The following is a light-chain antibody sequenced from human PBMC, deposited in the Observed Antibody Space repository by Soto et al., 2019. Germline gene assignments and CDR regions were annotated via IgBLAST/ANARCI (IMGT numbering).Light chain of an antibody. Sequence: QSVLTQPRSVSGSPGQSVTISCAGTSSDVGDNKYVSWYQQHPGKAPKVVIYEVSKRPSGAPDRFSGSKSGNTASLTISGLLAEDEADYYCCSHAGSYIYVFGTGTKVTVL. CDR1: SSDVGDNKY. V-gene: IGLV2-11*01. CDR2: EVS. J-gene: IGLJ1*01. CDR3: CSHAGSYIYV.